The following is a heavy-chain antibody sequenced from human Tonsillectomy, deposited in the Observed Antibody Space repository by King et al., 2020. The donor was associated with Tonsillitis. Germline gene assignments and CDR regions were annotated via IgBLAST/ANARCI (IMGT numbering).Heavy chain of an antibody. Sequence: VQLVESGGDLVQPGGSLRLSCAASGFSFSSYAMSWVRQAPGTGLEWVSSLSGSGWRTNNPDSVKGRFTISRDNSENTLYLQMNNLRAEDTAMYYCAKESTVTRAFEYWGQGTLVTVSS. CDR2: LSGSGWRT. D-gene: IGHD4-17*01. J-gene: IGHJ4*02. CDR3: AKESTVTRAFEY. CDR1: GFSFSSYA. V-gene: IGHV3-23*04.